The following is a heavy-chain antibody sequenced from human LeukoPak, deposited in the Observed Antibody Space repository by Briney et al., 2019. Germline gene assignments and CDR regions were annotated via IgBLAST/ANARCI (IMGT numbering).Heavy chain of an antibody. Sequence: SETLSLTCTVSGGSISSSSYYWGWNRQPPGKGLEWIGSIYYSGSTYYNPSLKSRVTISVDTSKNQFSLKLSSVTATDTAVYYCARGLDTMVRGVPLDYWGQGTLVTVSS. CDR2: IYYSGST. CDR3: ARGLDTMVRGVPLDY. J-gene: IGHJ4*02. D-gene: IGHD3-10*01. V-gene: IGHV4-39*07. CDR1: GGSISSSSYY.